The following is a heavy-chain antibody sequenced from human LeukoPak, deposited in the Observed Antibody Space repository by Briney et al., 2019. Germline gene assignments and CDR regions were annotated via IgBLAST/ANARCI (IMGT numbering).Heavy chain of an antibody. CDR1: GFTFSSHS. D-gene: IGHD3-9*01. V-gene: IGHV3-48*01. J-gene: IGHJ5*02. Sequence: GGSLRLSCAAYGFTFSSHSMNWDRQAPGKGLEWISYISSDSTIIHYADSVKGRFTISRDDAKSSLYLQMNSLRAEDTAIYYCAKVPRQHDNWFDPWGQGTLVTVSS. CDR2: ISSDSTII. CDR3: AKVPRQHDNWFDP.